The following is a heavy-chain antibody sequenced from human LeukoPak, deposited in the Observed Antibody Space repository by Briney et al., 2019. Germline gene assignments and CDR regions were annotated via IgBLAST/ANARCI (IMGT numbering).Heavy chain of an antibody. CDR1: GFTFSDYY. D-gene: IGHD3-9*01. Sequence: GGSLRLSCAASGFTFSDYYMSWIRQAPGKGLHWISYITSSSRDTNYADSVKGRFTISRDNAKKSLYLQMNSLRAEDTAVYYCARDYDILTGYFRGGFDYWGQGTLVTVSS. V-gene: IGHV3-11*05. CDR2: ITSSSRDT. CDR3: ARDYDILTGYFRGGFDY. J-gene: IGHJ4*02.